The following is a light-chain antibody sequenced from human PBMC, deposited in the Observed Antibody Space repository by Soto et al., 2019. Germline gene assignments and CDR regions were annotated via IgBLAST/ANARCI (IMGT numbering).Light chain of an antibody. J-gene: IGKJ1*01. CDR2: GAS. CDR3: QQYGSSPRT. CDR1: QSVSSSY. Sequence: EIVLTQSPGTLSLSPGERATLSCRASQSVSSSYLAWYQQKPGQAPRLLIYGASSRATGIPDRFSGSGSGTDFTLTISRLEHEHFAVYYCQQYGSSPRTFGQGPKVDIK. V-gene: IGKV3-20*01.